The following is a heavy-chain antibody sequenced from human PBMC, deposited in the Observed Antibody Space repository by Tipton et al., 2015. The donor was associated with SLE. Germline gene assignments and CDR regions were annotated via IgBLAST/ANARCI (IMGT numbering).Heavy chain of an antibody. V-gene: IGHV3-23*01. Sequence: SLRLSCEASGFTFSIFSLSWVRQSPGKGLEWVSTISGYDGSTHYADSVKGRFTITRDNSERTLSLQMNSLRAEDTAMYYCANSRFVPGAYWGQGTLVTVSS. J-gene: IGHJ4*02. CDR1: GFTFSIFS. D-gene: IGHD3-3*01. CDR3: ANSRFVPGAY. CDR2: ISGYDGST.